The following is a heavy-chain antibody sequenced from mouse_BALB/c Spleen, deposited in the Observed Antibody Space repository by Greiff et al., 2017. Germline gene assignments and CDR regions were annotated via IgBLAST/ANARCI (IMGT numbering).Heavy chain of an antibody. D-gene: IGHD2-4*01. Sequence: EVQLQQSGPELVKPGASVKIPCKASGYTFTDYNMDWVKQSHGKSLEWIGDINPNNGGTIYNQKFKGKATLTVDKSSSTAYMELRSLTSEDTAVYYCARVGDYDRYVMDYWGQGTSVTVSS. CDR1: GYTFTDYN. CDR2: INPNNGGT. V-gene: IGHV1-18*01. J-gene: IGHJ4*01. CDR3: ARVGDYDRYVMDY.